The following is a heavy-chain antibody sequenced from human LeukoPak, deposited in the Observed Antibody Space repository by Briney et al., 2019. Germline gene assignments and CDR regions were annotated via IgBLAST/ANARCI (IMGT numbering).Heavy chain of an antibody. CDR1: GGSISSSSYY. CDR3: ARDATVVTYYFDY. CDR2: IYYSGST. V-gene: IGHV4-39*07. Sequence: KPSETLSLTCTVSGGSISSSSYYWGWIRQPPGKGLEWIGSIYYSGSTYYNPSLKSRVTISVDTSKNQFSLKLSSVTAADTAVYYCARDATVVTYYFDYWGQGTLVTVSS. J-gene: IGHJ4*02. D-gene: IGHD4-23*01.